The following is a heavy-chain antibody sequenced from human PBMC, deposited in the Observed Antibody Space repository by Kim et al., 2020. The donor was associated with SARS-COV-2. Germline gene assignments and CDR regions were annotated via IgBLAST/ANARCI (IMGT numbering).Heavy chain of an antibody. CDR1: GGSFSHYY. CDR3: ARGDSAVADYNWFDP. CDR2: IKQSGFT. V-gene: IGHV4-34*01. J-gene: IGHJ5*02. Sequence: SETLSLTCGVYGGSFSHYYWTWIRQPPGKGLEWIGEIKQSGFTNYNPSLKSRVTMSVDTSKNQFSLNIQSVTAADTAVYYCARGDSAVADYNWFDPWGQGTLVTVSS. D-gene: IGHD6-19*01.